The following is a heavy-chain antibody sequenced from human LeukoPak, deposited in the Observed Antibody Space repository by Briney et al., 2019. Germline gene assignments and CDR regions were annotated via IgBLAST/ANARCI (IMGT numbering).Heavy chain of an antibody. D-gene: IGHD2-2*01. CDR1: GFTVSSNY. V-gene: IGHV3-53*01. J-gene: IGHJ4*02. CDR2: IYSGGST. Sequence: GGSLRLSCAASGFTVSSNYMSWVRQAPGKGLEWVSVIYSGGSTYYADSMKGRFTISRDNSKNTLYLQMNSLRAEDTAVYYCAASSSSKQPPFDYWGQGTLVTVSS. CDR3: AASSSSKQPPFDY.